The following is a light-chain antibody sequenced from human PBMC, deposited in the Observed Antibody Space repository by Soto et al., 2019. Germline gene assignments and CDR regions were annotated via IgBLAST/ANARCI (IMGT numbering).Light chain of an antibody. J-gene: IGLJ1*01. CDR1: SSDVGGYNF. CDR2: DVS. CDR3: ISYKSGSTYV. Sequence: QSALTQPASVSGSPGQSITISCTGTSSDVGGYNFVSWYQQHPGKAPKLMIYDVSNRPSGVSNRFSGSKSDNTASLTISGLQAEDEADYHYISYKSGSTYVFGTGTKVTVL. V-gene: IGLV2-14*03.